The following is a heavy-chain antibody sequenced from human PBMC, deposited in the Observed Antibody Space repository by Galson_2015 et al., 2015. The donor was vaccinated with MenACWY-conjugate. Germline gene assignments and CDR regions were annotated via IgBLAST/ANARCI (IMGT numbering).Heavy chain of an antibody. Sequence: SLRLSCAASGFTFSSYPMTWVRQAPGKGLEWVSSISSGSTYIFYADPVKGRFSISRDNAKNSLFLQMDSLRAEDTAVYYCARDWYIVKEDNWFDPWGQGTLVTVSS. CDR3: ARDWYIVKEDNWFDP. V-gene: IGHV3-21*01. J-gene: IGHJ5*02. CDR2: ISSGSTYI. CDR1: GFTFSSYP. D-gene: IGHD2/OR15-2a*01.